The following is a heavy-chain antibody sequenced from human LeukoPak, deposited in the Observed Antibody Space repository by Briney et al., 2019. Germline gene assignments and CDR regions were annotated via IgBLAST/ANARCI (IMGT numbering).Heavy chain of an antibody. J-gene: IGHJ4*02. D-gene: IGHD1-26*01. V-gene: IGHV4-39*01. CDR1: GGSISSSTYY. Sequence: SETLSLTCTVSGGSISSSTYYWGWIRQPPGKGLELIGSKYYSGNSYYNPSLKSRVSISVDTSKNQFSLKLSSVTAADTAVYYCARGSSGTYSSWVDSWGQGALVTVSS. CDR3: ARGSSGTYSSWVDS. CDR2: KYYSGNS.